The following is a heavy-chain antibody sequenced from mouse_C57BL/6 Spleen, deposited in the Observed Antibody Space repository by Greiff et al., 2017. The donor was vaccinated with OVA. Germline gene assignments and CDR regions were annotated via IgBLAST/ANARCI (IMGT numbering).Heavy chain of an antibody. CDR1: GYTFTSHW. CDR3: ARDDCAHCIDY. D-gene: IGHD2-4*01. J-gene: IGHJ2*02. V-gene: IGHV1-56*01. CDR2: IFPGSGST. Sequence: QVQLQQSGPELVKPGASVKISCKASGYTFTSHWMTWVKQRPGQGLEWIGDIFPGSGSTNYNEKFKSKATLTVDTSSSTAYMQLSSLTSEDSAVYYCARDDCAHCIDYWGQGTSLTVSS.